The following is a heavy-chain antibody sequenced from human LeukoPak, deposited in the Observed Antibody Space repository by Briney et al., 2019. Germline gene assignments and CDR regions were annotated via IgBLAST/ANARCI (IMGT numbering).Heavy chain of an antibody. Sequence: SATLSLTCAVSGGSFSGYYWRWIRQPPGKGLEWIGEINHSGSTNYNPSLKSRVTISVDTSKNQFSLKLSSVTAADTAVYYCASRNEPYYYYGMDVGGQGTTVTVSS. D-gene: IGHD1-14*01. CDR3: ASRNEPYYYYGMDV. V-gene: IGHV4-34*01. CDR2: INHSGST. CDR1: GGSFSGYY. J-gene: IGHJ6*02.